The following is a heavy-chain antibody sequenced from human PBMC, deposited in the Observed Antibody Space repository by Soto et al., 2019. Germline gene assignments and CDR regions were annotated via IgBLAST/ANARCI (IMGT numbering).Heavy chain of an antibody. CDR2: ISSYTGNTYYQHSANT. D-gene: IGHD2-21*02. V-gene: IGHV1-18*04. CDR3: ARSSAFCGGDCYSSTNPAYYYYGMDV. J-gene: IGHJ6*02. Sequence: ASVKVSCKASGYNFTNYHIHWVRQAPGQGLEWVGWISSYTGNTYYQHSANTEYAQKFQGRVSLTTDTSTTTAYLELRGLRSDDTAVYYCARSSAFCGGDCYSSTNPAYYYYGMDVWGQGTTVTVSS. CDR1: GYNFTNYH.